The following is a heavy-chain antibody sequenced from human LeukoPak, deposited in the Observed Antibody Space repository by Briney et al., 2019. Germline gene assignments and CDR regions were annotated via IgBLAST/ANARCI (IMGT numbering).Heavy chain of an antibody. CDR1: GFAFSGYY. CDR2: IRPASGDT. V-gene: IGHV1-2*02. Sequence: ASVKVSCKASGFAFSGYYIHWVRQAPGQGLEWMGWIRPASGDTKYAQRLQGRVTMTRDTSISTAYMELSSLTSDDTSVYYCARDNSGWYEFDPWGQGTLVTVSS. J-gene: IGHJ5*02. D-gene: IGHD6-19*01. CDR3: ARDNSGWYEFDP.